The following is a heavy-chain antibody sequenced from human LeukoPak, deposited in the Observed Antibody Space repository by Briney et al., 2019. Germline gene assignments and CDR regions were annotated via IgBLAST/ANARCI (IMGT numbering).Heavy chain of an antibody. D-gene: IGHD1-26*01. CDR1: GGSISSSSYY. Sequence: SETLSLTCTVSGGSISSSSYYWGWIRRPPGKGLEWIGSIYYSGSTYYNPSLKSRVTISVDTSKNQFSLKLSSVTAADTAVYYCARLQYSGSYYFIPWGQGTLVTVSS. CDR3: ARLQYSGSYYFIP. CDR2: IYYSGST. V-gene: IGHV4-39*07. J-gene: IGHJ5*02.